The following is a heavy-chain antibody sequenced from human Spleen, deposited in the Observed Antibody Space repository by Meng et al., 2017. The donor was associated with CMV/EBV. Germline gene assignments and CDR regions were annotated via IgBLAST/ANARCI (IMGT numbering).Heavy chain of an antibody. CDR1: GYIFTGYY. CDR2: IHPNSGGT. Sequence: ASVKVSCKASGYIFTGYYIHWVRQAPGQGLEWMGWIHPNSGGTNYAQRFQGRVTMTRDTSVSTVYMELRRLSSDDTAVYYCAKADSSGYYVGYYYGMDVWGQGTTVTVSS. V-gene: IGHV1-2*02. J-gene: IGHJ6*02. D-gene: IGHD3-22*01. CDR3: AKADSSGYYVGYYYGMDV.